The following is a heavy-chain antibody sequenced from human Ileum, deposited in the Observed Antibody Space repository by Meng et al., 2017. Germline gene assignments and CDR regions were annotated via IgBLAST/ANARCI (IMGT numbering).Heavy chain of an antibody. CDR1: GGSVNIGSYY. CDR2: MYFRGST. J-gene: IGHJ4*02. Sequence: QVQLQESGPGLVRPSDTLSLTCTISGGSVNIGSYYWSWIRQTPGKGLEWMGYMYFRGSTKYNASMKSRVSISVDTSKKQFSLNQTSVTAADTAVYYCARGHYDKYFDSWGQGTLVTVSS. V-gene: IGHV4-61*01. CDR3: ARGHYDKYFDS. D-gene: IGHD3-22*01.